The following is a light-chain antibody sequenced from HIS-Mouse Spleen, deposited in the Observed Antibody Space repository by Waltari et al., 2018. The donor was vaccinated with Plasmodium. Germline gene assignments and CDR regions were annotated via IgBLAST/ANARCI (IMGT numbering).Light chain of an antibody. CDR3: SSYTSSSTLDV. J-gene: IGLJ1*01. CDR1: SSDVGGYNY. Sequence: QSALTQPASVSGSPGQSSTISCTGTSSDVGGYNYVSWYQQHPGKAPKLMIYEVSKRPSGVSNRFSGSKSGNTASLTISGLQAEDEAYYYCSSYTSSSTLDVFGTGTKVTVL. CDR2: EVS. V-gene: IGLV2-14*01.